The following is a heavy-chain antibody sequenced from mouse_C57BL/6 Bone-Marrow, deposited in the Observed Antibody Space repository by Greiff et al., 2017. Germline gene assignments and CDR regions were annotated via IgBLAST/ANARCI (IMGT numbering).Heavy chain of an antibody. CDR3: ARDGYGPYYAMDY. CDR1: GFTFSSYG. V-gene: IGHV5-6*01. CDR2: ISSGGSYT. D-gene: IGHD2-2*01. Sequence: EVKLVESGGDLVKPGGSLKLSCAASGFTFSSYGMSWVRQTPDKRLEWVATISSGGSYTYYPDSVKGRFTISRDNAKNTLYLQMSSLKSEDTAMYYCARDGYGPYYAMDYWGQGTSVTVSS. J-gene: IGHJ4*01.